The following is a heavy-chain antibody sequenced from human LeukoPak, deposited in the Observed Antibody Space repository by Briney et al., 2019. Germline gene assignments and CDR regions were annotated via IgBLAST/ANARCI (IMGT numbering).Heavy chain of an antibody. CDR3: AKDIGRWELLHDY. CDR2: ISSSSSTI. CDR1: GFTFSSYS. Sequence: GGSLRLSCAASGFTFSSYSMNWVRQAPGKGLEWVSFISSSSSTIYYADSVKGRFNISRDNAKNSLYLQMNSLRAEDTAVYYCAKDIGRWELLHDYWGQGTLVTVSS. D-gene: IGHD1-26*01. J-gene: IGHJ4*02. V-gene: IGHV3-48*04.